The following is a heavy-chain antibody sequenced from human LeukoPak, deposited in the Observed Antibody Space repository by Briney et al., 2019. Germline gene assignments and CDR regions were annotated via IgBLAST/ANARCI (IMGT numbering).Heavy chain of an antibody. CDR1: GFTFSSYA. V-gene: IGHV3-48*01. J-gene: IGHJ4*02. CDR3: AKSIPTIAVAVSTRQ. Sequence: PGGSLRLSCAASGFTFSSYAMSWVRQAPGKGLEWVSYISSSGSTIYYADSVKGRFTISRDNSKNTLFLQMTSLRTDDTAVYFYAKSIPTIAVAVSTRQWGQGTLVIVSS. D-gene: IGHD6-19*01. CDR2: ISSSGSTI.